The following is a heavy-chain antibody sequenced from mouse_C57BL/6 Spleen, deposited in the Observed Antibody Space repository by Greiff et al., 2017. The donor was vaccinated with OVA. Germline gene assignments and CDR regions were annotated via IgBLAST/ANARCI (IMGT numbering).Heavy chain of an antibody. V-gene: IGHV3-6*01. CDR2: ISYDGSN. Sequence: DVKLVESGPGLVKPSQSLSLTCSVTGYSITSCYYWNWIRQFPGNKLEWMGYISYDGSNNYNPSLKNRISITRDTSKNQFFLKLNSVTTEDTATYYCARSYYGNPAWFAYWGQGTLVTVSA. D-gene: IGHD2-1*01. CDR1: GYSITSCYY. CDR3: ARSYYGNPAWFAY. J-gene: IGHJ3*01.